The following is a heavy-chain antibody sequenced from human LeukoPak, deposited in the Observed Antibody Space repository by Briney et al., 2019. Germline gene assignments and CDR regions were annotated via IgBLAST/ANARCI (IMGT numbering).Heavy chain of an antibody. D-gene: IGHD3-3*01. V-gene: IGHV1-46*01. CDR3: AREGGGPYYDFWSGYYPDYYYYYMDV. CDR1: GYTFTSYY. CDR2: INPSGGSP. J-gene: IGHJ6*03. Sequence: GASLKVSCKASGYTFTSYYMHCVRQAPRQRLEWMGIINPSGGSPSNAQKFQGRVTRTRDMSTSTVYMELSSLRSEDTAVYYCAREGGGPYYDFWSGYYPDYYYYYMDVWGKGTTVTVSS.